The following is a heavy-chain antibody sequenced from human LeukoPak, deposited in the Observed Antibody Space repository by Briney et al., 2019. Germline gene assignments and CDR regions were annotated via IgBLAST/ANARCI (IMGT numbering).Heavy chain of an antibody. D-gene: IGHD3-22*01. J-gene: IGHJ3*02. Sequence: GGSLRLSCAAYGFTVSSNYMSWVRQAPGKGLEWVSVIYSGGSTYYADSVKGRFTISRDNPKNTLYLQMNSLRAEDTAVYYCASDSSGYDAFDIWGQGTMVTVSS. CDR2: IYSGGST. CDR1: GFTVSSNY. V-gene: IGHV3-66*02. CDR3: ASDSSGYDAFDI.